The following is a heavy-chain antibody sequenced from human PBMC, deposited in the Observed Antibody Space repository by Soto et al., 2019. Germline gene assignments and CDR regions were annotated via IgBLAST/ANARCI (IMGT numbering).Heavy chain of an antibody. D-gene: IGHD2-2*01. J-gene: IGHJ6*02. CDR2: VYQSGDT. V-gene: IGHV4-4*02. CDR3: ARNRLNYLSTGDKHYGMDV. CDR1: CVSMSSNYW. Sequence: SETLSVTCTVSCVSMSSNYWWTWVRQSPVKGLECVGDVYQSGDTRSNPSLAPRVTILVDTANNRFSLSVRSLTAADTAIYFCARNRLNYLSTGDKHYGMDVWGQGATVNVSS.